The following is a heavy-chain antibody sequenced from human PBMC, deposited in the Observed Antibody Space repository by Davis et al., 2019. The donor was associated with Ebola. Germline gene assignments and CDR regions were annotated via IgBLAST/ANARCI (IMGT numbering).Heavy chain of an antibody. CDR3: AREQVEQMATIMKGYYYYYYGMDV. Sequence: PGGSLRLSCAASGFTFSSYSMNWVRQAPGKGLEWVSYISSSSSTIYYADSVKGRFTISRDNAKNSLYLQMNSLRAEDTAVYYCAREQVEQMATIMKGYYYYYYGMDVWGQGTTVTVSS. D-gene: IGHD5-24*01. CDR2: ISSSSSTI. J-gene: IGHJ6*02. CDR1: GFTFSSYS. V-gene: IGHV3-48*01.